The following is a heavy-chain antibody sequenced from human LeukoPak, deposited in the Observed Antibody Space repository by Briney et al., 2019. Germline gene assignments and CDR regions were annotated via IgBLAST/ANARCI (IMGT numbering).Heavy chain of an antibody. Sequence: GGSLRLSCAASGFTFSSYAMSWVRQAPGKGLEWVSSISGSGGSTSYADSVKGRFTISRDNSKSTLFLQMNSLRAEDTAVYYCANENWCDPWGQGTLVTVSS. CDR1: GFTFSSYA. J-gene: IGHJ5*02. CDR3: ANENWCDP. V-gene: IGHV3-23*01. CDR2: ISGSGGST.